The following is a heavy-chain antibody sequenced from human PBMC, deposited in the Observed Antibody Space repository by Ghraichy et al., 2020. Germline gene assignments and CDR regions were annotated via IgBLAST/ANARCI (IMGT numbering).Heavy chain of an antibody. CDR1: GFSFSNYG. CDR2: ISGGAGRT. CDR3: AKTAVAGSGDFWYFDL. V-gene: IGHV3-23*01. J-gene: IGHJ2*01. D-gene: IGHD6-19*01. Sequence: GESLNISCTASGFSFSNYGMIWARQAPGRGLEWVSSISGGAGRTYYAESVKGWFTVSRDSSKNTLSLQMSSLRAEDAALYYCAKTAVAGSGDFWYFDLWGRGTLVTVSS.